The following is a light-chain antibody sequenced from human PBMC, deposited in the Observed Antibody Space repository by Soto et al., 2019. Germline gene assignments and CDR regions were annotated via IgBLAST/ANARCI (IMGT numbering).Light chain of an antibody. CDR2: EVS. CDR3: SSYAGSSNYV. J-gene: IGLJ1*01. CDR1: SSDVGGYNY. Sequence: QSALTQPPSASGSPGQSVTISCTGTSSDVGGYNYVSWYQQHPGEAPKLMIYEVSKRPSGVPDRFSGSKSANTASLTVSGLQAEDEADCYCSSYAGSSNYVFGTGTKVTVL. V-gene: IGLV2-8*01.